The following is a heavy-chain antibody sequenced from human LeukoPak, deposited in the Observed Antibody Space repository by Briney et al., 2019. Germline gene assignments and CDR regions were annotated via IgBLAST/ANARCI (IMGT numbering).Heavy chain of an antibody. V-gene: IGHV4-38-2*02. J-gene: IGHJ5*02. Sequence: SETLSLTCTVSGYSISSGYYWGWIRQPPGKGLEWIGSIYHSGSTNYNPSLKSRVTISVDTSKNQFSLKLSSVTAADTAVYYCARRRSYGNWFDPWGQGTLVTVSS. CDR2: IYHSGST. D-gene: IGHD5-18*01. CDR1: GYSISSGYY. CDR3: ARRRSYGNWFDP.